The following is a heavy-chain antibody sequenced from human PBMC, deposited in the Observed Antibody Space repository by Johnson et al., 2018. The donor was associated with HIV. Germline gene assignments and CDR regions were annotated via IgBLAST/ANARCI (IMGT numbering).Heavy chain of an antibody. CDR2: IKRKTDGGTT. J-gene: IGHJ3*02. CDR1: GLTFTNAW. CDR3: TRDPDGTTGTTYPDAAFDI. D-gene: IGHD1-1*01. Sequence: VQLVESGGGLVKPGGSLRLSCAASGLTFTNAWMNWVRQAPGKGLEWAGRIKRKTDGGTTDYAAPVKGRFTISRDDSKNTLYLQMNSLKTADTDMYYRTRDPDGTTGTTYPDAAFDIWGQGTMVTVSS. V-gene: IGHV3-15*01.